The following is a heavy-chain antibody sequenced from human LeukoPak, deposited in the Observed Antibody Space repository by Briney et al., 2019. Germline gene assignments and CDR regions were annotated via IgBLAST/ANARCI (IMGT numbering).Heavy chain of an antibody. Sequence: PGGSLRLSCAASGFTFSSYAMSWVRQAPGKGLEWVAVISYDGSNKYYADSVKGRFTISRDNSKNTVYLQMNSLRAEDTAVYYCARDLGYSYGYGFDYWGQGTLVTVSS. D-gene: IGHD5-18*01. CDR3: ARDLGYSYGYGFDY. CDR1: GFTFSSYA. J-gene: IGHJ4*02. V-gene: IGHV3-30-3*01. CDR2: ISYDGSNK.